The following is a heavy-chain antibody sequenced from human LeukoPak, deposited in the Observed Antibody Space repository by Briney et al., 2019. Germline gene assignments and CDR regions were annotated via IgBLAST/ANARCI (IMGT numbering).Heavy chain of an antibody. CDR3: ARAMGCDY. V-gene: IGHV3-9*01. Sequence: PGGSLRLSCAASGFTFDDYAMHWVRHAPGKGLEWVSGISWNSGSIVYADSVKGRFTISRDNAKNSLYLQMNSLRAEDTAVYYCARAMGCDYWGQGTLVTVSS. CDR1: GFTFDDYA. J-gene: IGHJ4*02. CDR2: ISWNSGSI. D-gene: IGHD6-19*01.